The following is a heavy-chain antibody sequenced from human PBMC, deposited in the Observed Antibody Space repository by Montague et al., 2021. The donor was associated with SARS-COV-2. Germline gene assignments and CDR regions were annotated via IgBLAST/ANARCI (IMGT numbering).Heavy chain of an antibody. J-gene: IGHJ3*02. Sequence: SETLSLTCTVSGGSISSYYWSWIRQPPGKGLEWIGYIYYSVSTNYNPSLKSRVTISVDTSKNQFSLKLSSVTAADTAVYYCARGSGWMGNAFDIWGQGTMATVSS. CDR2: IYYSVST. CDR3: ARGSGWMGNAFDI. D-gene: IGHD6-19*01. V-gene: IGHV4-59*12. CDR1: GGSISSYY.